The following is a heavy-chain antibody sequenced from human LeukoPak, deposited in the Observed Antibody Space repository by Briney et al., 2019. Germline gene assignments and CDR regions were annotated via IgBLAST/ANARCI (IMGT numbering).Heavy chain of an antibody. J-gene: IGHJ4*02. Sequence: SETLSLTCAVSGYSISSDYYWGWIRQPPGKGLEWIGTIYHSGSTYLNPSLKSRATISVDTSKNQFSLNLNSVTAADTAVYYCTSGPNFYYFDCWGQGTLVTVSS. CDR2: IYHSGST. CDR1: GYSISSDYY. CDR3: TSGPNFYYFDC. D-gene: IGHD3-3*01. V-gene: IGHV4-38-2*01.